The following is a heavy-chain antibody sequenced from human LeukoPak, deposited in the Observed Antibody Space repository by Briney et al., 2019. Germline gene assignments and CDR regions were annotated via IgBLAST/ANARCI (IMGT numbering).Heavy chain of an antibody. CDR2: ISGSGDRT. CDR3: AKYLTAKGPPYALEV. J-gene: IGHJ6*02. Sequence: GGSLRLSCAASAFTFRNYALQWVRQAAGKGLEWVSGISGSGDRTYYVDSVKGRFTISRDNSKNTLYLQMNSLRAEDTAVYYCAKYLTAKGPPYALEVWGQGTTVTVSS. CDR1: AFTFRNYA. D-gene: IGHD1-14*01. V-gene: IGHV3-23*01.